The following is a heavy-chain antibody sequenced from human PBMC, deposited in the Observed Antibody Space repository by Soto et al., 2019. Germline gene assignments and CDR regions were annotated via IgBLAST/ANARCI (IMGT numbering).Heavy chain of an antibody. CDR2: ISWNSGSI. V-gene: IGHV3-9*01. CDR3: AKSTGTTWYYYYGMDV. Sequence: EVQLVESGGGLVQPGRSLRLSCAASGFTFDDYAMHWVRQAPGKGLEWVSGISWNSGSIGYADSVKGRFTISRDNAKNSLYLQMNSLRAEVTALYYCAKSTGTTWYYYYGMDVWGQGTTVTVSS. D-gene: IGHD1-7*01. CDR1: GFTFDDYA. J-gene: IGHJ6*02.